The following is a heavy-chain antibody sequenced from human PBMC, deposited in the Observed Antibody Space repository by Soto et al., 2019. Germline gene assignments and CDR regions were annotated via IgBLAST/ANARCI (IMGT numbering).Heavy chain of an antibody. V-gene: IGHV1-3*01. Sequence: ASVKVSCKACGDTFTSYAMHWVRQAPGQRLEWMGWINAGNGNTKYSQKFQGRVTITRDTSASTAYMELSSLRSEDTAVYYCARDPDYGDYGTSPADDYWGQGTLVTVSS. CDR3: ARDPDYGDYGTSPADDY. J-gene: IGHJ4*02. CDR1: GDTFTSYA. D-gene: IGHD4-17*01. CDR2: INAGNGNT.